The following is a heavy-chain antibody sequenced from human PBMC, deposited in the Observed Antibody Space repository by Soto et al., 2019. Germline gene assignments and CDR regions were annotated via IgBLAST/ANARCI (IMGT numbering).Heavy chain of an antibody. CDR3: ARELSYDYSTAGVY. CDR2: IYYSGST. V-gene: IGHV4-39*02. J-gene: IGHJ4*02. Sequence: SETLSLTCTVSGGAISSSSYYWGWIRQPPGKGLEWIGSIYYSGSTYYNPSLKSRVTISVDTSKNQFSLKLSSVTAADTAVYYCARELSYDYSTAGVYWGQGTLVTVSS. D-gene: IGHD4-4*01. CDR1: GGAISSSSYY.